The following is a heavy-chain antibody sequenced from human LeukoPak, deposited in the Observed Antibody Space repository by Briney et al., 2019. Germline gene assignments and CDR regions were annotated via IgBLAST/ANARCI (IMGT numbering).Heavy chain of an antibody. CDR2: IYYSGST. D-gene: IGHD1-1*01. J-gene: IGHJ4*02. CDR1: GGSISSHY. V-gene: IGHV4-59*11. CDR3: ARGGVQGLDY. Sequence: PSETLSLTCTVSGGSISSHYWSWIRQPPGKGLEWIGYIYYSGSTNYNPSLKSRVTISVDTSKNQFPLKLSSVTAADTAVYYCARGGVQGLDYWGQGTLVTVSS.